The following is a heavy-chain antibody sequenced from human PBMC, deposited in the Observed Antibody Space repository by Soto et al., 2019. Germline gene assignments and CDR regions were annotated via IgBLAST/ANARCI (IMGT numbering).Heavy chain of an antibody. CDR1: GYSFTTYG. CDR3: VRDLNGDFYY. V-gene: IGHV1-18*01. CDR2: INGYGHGA. D-gene: IGHD3-10*01. J-gene: IGHJ4*02. Sequence: QVQLVQSGAEVRQPGASVKVSCKASGYSFTTYGMSWVRQAPGQGLEYMGWINGYGHGAKYVQRFQGRFSMTTDTSTNTVYMDLRSLNSDDTVVYYCVRDLNGDFYYWGQGTVVIVSP.